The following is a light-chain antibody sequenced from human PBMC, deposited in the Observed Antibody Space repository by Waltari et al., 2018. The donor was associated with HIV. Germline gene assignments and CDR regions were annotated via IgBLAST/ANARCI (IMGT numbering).Light chain of an antibody. CDR2: GAF. V-gene: IGKV3-20*01. CDR3: LQYGSLPYS. Sequence: EIVLTQSPGTLSLSPGDRATLSCRASQSVPRTFLAWYQQKRGQAPRLLIYGAFSRASGIPDRFRGSGSGADFTLTISRLEPEDFAVYYCLQYGSLPYSFGQGTKLEIK. J-gene: IGKJ2*03. CDR1: QSVPRTF.